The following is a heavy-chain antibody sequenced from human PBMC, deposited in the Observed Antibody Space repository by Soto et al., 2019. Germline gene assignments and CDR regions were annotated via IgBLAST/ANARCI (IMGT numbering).Heavy chain of an antibody. V-gene: IGHV1-2*02. J-gene: IGHJ4*02. Sequence: QVQLVQSGAEMKSPGSSVKVSCKATGYIFIGSYLHWIRQAPGQGPEWMGSIYPATGDTDYAQTYQGRVILTVDTAIGTAYMELKWLTFDGTGMYYCARGPSEWGQGTLVTVSS. CDR2: IYPATGDT. CDR1: GYIFIGSY. CDR3: ARGPSE.